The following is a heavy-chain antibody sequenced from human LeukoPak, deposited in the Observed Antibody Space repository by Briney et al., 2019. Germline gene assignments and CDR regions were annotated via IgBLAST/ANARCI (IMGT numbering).Heavy chain of an antibody. J-gene: IGHJ4*02. D-gene: IGHD3-22*01. CDR3: ARSSASRSGYYYFIDY. V-gene: IGHV1-69*05. Sequence: GASVKVSCKASGGTFSNYAISWVRQAPGQGPEWMGGIIPMYGTVNYAQNFQGRVTITTDESTSTAYMEVSNLRSEDTAVYYCARSSASRSGYYYFIDYWGQGTLVAVSS. CDR1: GGTFSNYA. CDR2: IIPMYGTV.